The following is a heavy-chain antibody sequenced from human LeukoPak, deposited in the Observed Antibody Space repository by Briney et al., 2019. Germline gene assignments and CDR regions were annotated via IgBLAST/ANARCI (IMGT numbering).Heavy chain of an antibody. Sequence: SETLFLTCTVSGYSISSGYYWGWIRQPPGKGLEWIGSIYHSGSTYYNPSLKSRVTISVDTSKNQFSLKLSSVTAADTAVYYCARGGDLNWFDPWGQGTLVTVSS. CDR1: GYSISSGYY. J-gene: IGHJ5*02. V-gene: IGHV4-38-2*02. CDR2: IYHSGST. CDR3: ARGGDLNWFDP. D-gene: IGHD4-17*01.